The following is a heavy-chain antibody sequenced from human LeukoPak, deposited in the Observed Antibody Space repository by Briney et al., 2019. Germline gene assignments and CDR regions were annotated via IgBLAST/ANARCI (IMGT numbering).Heavy chain of an antibody. D-gene: IGHD6-25*01. CDR3: ARPRSGAATARQGAFDI. CDR1: GGSISSGGYY. V-gene: IGHV4-39*07. CDR2: INHSGST. J-gene: IGHJ3*02. Sequence: PSETLSLTCTVSGGSISSGGYYWSWIRQPPGKGLEWIGEINHSGSTNYNPSLKSRVTISVDTSKNQFSLKLSSVTAADTAVYYCARPRSGAATARQGAFDIWGQGTMVTVSS.